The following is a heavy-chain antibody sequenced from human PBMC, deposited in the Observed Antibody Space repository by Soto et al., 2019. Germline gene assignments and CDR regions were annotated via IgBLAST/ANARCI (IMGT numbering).Heavy chain of an antibody. CDR2: INHSGST. D-gene: IGHD6-13*01. CDR3: ARWNLSSSWGYYYYYGMDV. CDR1: GGSFSGYY. Sequence: LSLTCAVYGGSFSGYYWSWIRQPPGKGLEWIGEINHSGSTNYNPSLKSRVTISVDTSKNQFSLKLSSVTAADTAVYYCARWNLSSSWGYYYYYGMDVWGQGTTVTVSS. V-gene: IGHV4-34*01. J-gene: IGHJ6*02.